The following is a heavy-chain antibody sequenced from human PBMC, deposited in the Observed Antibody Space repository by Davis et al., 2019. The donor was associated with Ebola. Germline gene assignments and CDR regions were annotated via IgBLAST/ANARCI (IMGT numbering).Heavy chain of an antibody. V-gene: IGHV3-21*01. D-gene: IGHD2-15*01. CDR2: ISSSSSYI. CDR1: GFTFSSYS. Sequence: PGGSLRLSCAASGFTFSSYSMNWVRQAPGKGLEWVSSISSSSSYIYYADSVKGRFTISRDNAKNSLYLQMNSLRAEDTAVYYCARDGYCSGGSCYVRYFDLWGRGTLVTVSS. CDR3: ARDGYCSGGSCYVRYFDL. J-gene: IGHJ2*01.